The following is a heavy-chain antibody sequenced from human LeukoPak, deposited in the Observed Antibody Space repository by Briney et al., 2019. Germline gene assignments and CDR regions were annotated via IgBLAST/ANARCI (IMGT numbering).Heavy chain of an antibody. V-gene: IGHV1-69*06. CDR1: GGTFSSYA. J-gene: IGHJ4*02. D-gene: IGHD3-3*01. CDR3: ASPETYYDFWSGYSFDY. CDR2: IIPIFGTA. Sequence: SVKVSCKASGGTFSSYAISWVRQAPGQGLEWMGGIIPIFGTANYAQKFQGRVTITADKSTSTAYMELSSLRSEDTAVYYCASPETYYDFWSGYSFDYWGQGSLVTGSS.